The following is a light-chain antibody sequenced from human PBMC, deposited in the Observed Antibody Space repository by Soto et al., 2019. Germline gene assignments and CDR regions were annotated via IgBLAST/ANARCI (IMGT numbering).Light chain of an antibody. Sequence: DIQMTQSPSTLTASVGDRVTITCRASQSISTWLAWYQQKPGKAPSLLIYGASSLKSGVPSRFSGSGSGTEFTLTISSQQPDDFETYYCQQYRSYSFGQGTKVEI. CDR3: QQYRSYS. CDR2: GAS. CDR1: QSISTW. V-gene: IGKV1-5*01. J-gene: IGKJ1*01.